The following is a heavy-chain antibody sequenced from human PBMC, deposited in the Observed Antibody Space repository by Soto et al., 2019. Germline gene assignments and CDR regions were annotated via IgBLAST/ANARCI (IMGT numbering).Heavy chain of an antibody. CDR3: ARERQPYINSQGEWFGP. J-gene: IGHJ5*02. CDR2: IFYSGTT. V-gene: IGHV4-31*03. CDR1: GGSISSGGYY. Sequence: KPSETLSLTCTVSGGSISSGGYYWSWIRQYPGKGLEWIGNIFYSGTTSYNPSLKSRVAISIDTSKNQFSLKLSSVTAADTAVYYCARERQPYINSQGEWFGPWGQGTLVTVSS. D-gene: IGHD4-4*01.